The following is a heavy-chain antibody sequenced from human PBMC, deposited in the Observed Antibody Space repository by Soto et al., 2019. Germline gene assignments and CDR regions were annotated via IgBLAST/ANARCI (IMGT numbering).Heavy chain of an antibody. CDR2: ISSSSSYI. V-gene: IGHV3-21*01. CDR3: ARVGASDGMDV. CDR1: GFTFSSYS. J-gene: IGHJ6*02. D-gene: IGHD3-16*01. Sequence: EVQLVESGGVLVKPGGSLRLSCAASGFTFSSYSMNWVRQAPGKGLEWVSSISSSSSYIYYADSVKGRFTISRDNAKNSLYLQMNSLRAEDTALYYCARVGASDGMDVWGQGTTVTVSS.